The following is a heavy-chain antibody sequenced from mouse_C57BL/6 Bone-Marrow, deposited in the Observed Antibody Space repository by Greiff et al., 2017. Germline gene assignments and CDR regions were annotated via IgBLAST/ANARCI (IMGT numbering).Heavy chain of an antibody. D-gene: IGHD1-1*01. CDR3: ASITTVVATPFED. CDR2: IYPRSGNT. Sequence: VQLQQSGAELARPGASVKLSCKASGYTFTSYGISWVKQRTGQGLEWIGEIYPRSGNTYYNEKFKGKATLTADKSSSTAYMELRSLTSEDSAVYFCASITTVVATPFEDWGKGTTLTGSS. V-gene: IGHV1-81*01. CDR1: GYTFTSYG. J-gene: IGHJ2*01.